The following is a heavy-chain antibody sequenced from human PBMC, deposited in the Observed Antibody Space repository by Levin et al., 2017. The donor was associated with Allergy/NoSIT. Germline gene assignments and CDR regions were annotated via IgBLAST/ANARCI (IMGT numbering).Heavy chain of an antibody. J-gene: IGHJ3*02. Sequence: GESLKISCVGSGFTFSSYWMSWVRQAPGRGLEWVANIKQDGSEMYYADSVKGRFPLSRDNPKNEVYLKMSSLRVEDTAVYYCARNWRSAFDIWGQGTMVTVSS. D-gene: IGHD2-8*02. V-gene: IGHV3-7*04. CDR2: IKQDGSEM. CDR1: GFTFSSYW. CDR3: ARNWRSAFDI.